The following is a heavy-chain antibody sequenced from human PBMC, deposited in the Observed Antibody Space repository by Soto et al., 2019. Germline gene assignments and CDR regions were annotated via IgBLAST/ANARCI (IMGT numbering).Heavy chain of an antibody. CDR3: ARDGLAVAGFDY. V-gene: IGHV1-69*13. J-gene: IGHJ4*02. CDR1: GGTFSSYA. CDR2: IIPTFGTA. D-gene: IGHD6-19*01. Sequence: SVKSSCKASGGTFSSYAISWVRQAPGQGLEWMGGIIPTFGTANYAQKFQGRVTITADESTSTAYMELSSLRSEDTAVYYCARDGLAVAGFDYWGQGTLVTVPQ.